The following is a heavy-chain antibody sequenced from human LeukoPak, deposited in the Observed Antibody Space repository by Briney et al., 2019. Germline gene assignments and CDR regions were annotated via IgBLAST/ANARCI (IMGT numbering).Heavy chain of an antibody. CDR2: MNPNSVNT. D-gene: IGHD3-9*01. J-gene: IGHJ6*02. Sequence: GASVKVSCKASGYTFTSYDINWVRQATGQGLEWMGWMNPNSVNTGYAQKFQGRVTMTRNTSISTAYMELSSLRSEDTAVYYCARGSSVLRYFDWLSTPGYYYYGMDVWGQGTTVTVSS. CDR1: GYTFTSYD. CDR3: ARGSSVLRYFDWLSTPGYYYYGMDV. V-gene: IGHV1-8*01.